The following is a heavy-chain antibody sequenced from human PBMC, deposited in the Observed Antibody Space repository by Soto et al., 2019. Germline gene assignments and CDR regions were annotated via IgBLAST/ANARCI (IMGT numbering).Heavy chain of an antibody. J-gene: IGHJ4*02. CDR1: GYTLTELS. CDR2: FDPEDGET. D-gene: IGHD3-9*01. CDR3: ATTPRDDILTGYLLDY. V-gene: IGHV1-24*01. Sequence: ASVKVSCKVSGYTLTELSMHWVRQAPGKGLEWMGGFDPEDGETIYAQKFQGRVTMTEDTSTDTAYMELSSLRSEDTAVYYCATTPRDDILTGYLLDYWGQGTLVTVSS.